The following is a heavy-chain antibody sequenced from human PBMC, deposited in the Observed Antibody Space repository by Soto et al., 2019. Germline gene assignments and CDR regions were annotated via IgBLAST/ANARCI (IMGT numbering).Heavy chain of an antibody. V-gene: IGHV3-30-3*01. D-gene: IGHD2-15*01. CDR3: ASRYCSGGSCYPPAYGMDV. Sequence: PGGSLKLSCAASGFTFSSYAMHWVRQAPGKGLEWVAVISYDGSNKYYADSVKGRFTISRDNSKNTLYLQMNSLRAEDTAVYYCASRYCSGGSCYPPAYGMDVWGQGTTVTV. CDR1: GFTFSSYA. J-gene: IGHJ6*02. CDR2: ISYDGSNK.